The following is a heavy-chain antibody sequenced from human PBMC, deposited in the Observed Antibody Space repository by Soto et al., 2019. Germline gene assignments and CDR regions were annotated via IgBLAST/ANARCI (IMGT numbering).Heavy chain of an antibody. CDR1: GGSISSGGYS. D-gene: IGHD4-17*01. CDR2: IYHSGST. J-gene: IGHJ4*02. CDR3: ARMTSTVQFDH. Sequence: SETLSLTCAVSGGSISSGGYSWSWIRQPPGKGLEWIGYIYHSGSTYYNPSLKSRVTISVDRSKNQFSLKLSSVTAADTAVYYCARMTSTVQFDHWGQGTLVTVSS. V-gene: IGHV4-30-2*01.